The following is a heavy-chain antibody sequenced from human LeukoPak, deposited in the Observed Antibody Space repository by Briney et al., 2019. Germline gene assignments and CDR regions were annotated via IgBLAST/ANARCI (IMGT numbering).Heavy chain of an antibody. V-gene: IGHV1-69*01. J-gene: IGHJ4*02. CDR3: ARGNPYYQYSSGWYGVDY. Sequence: SVKVSCKASGGTFNSYAISWVRQAPGQGLEWMGGIIPIFGTANYSQKFQGRVTITADESTSTAYMELSSLRSEDTAVYYCARGNPYYQYSSGWYGVDYWGQGTLVTVSS. CDR1: GGTFNSYA. CDR2: IIPIFGTA. D-gene: IGHD6-19*01.